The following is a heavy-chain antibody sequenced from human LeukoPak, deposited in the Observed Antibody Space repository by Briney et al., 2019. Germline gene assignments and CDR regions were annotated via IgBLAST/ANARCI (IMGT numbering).Heavy chain of an antibody. CDR1: GGSFSGYY. CDR3: ARGLRSVDY. J-gene: IGHJ4*02. Sequence: SETLSLTCAVYGGSFSGYYWSWIRQPPGKGLEWIGEINHSGSTNYNPSLKSRVTISVDTSKNQFSLKLSSVTAADTAVYYCARGLRSVDYWGQATLVTVS. D-gene: IGHD5-24*01. V-gene: IGHV4-34*01. CDR2: INHSGST.